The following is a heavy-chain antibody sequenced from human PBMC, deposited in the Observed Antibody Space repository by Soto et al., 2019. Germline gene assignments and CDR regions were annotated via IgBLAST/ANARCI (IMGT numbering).Heavy chain of an antibody. CDR1: GYTFTAYY. J-gene: IGHJ6*02. CDR2: INPNSGVA. D-gene: IGHD5-12*01. V-gene: IGHV1-2*02. Sequence: QVQLAQSGAEVEKPGASVKVSCKTSGYTFTAYYIHWVRQAPGQGLEWMGWINPNSGVANYAQNFQGRVTMTRDTSISTVYMELSKMRSEDTTVYYCARQGSGSEYPQYFYYGMDVWGQGTTVAASS. CDR3: ARQGSGSEYPQYFYYGMDV.